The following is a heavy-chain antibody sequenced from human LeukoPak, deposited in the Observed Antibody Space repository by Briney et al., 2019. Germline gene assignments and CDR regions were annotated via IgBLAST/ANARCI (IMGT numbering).Heavy chain of an antibody. Sequence: PSQTLSLTCTVSGGSISSGGYYWGWIRQPPGKGLEWIGSIYYSGSTYYNPSLKSRVTISVDTSKNQFSLKLSSVTAADTAVYYCAGYYTGIAAAELAPWFDPWGQGTLVTVSS. CDR3: AGYYTGIAAAELAPWFDP. CDR2: IYYSGST. CDR1: GGSISSGGYY. J-gene: IGHJ5*02. V-gene: IGHV4-39*01. D-gene: IGHD6-13*01.